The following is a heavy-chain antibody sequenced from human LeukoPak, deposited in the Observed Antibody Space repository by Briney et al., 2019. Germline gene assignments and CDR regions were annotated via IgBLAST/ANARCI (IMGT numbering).Heavy chain of an antibody. CDR3: ARVGSGLTPLDY. D-gene: IGHD6-19*01. CDR1: GFTFSSYS. J-gene: IGHJ4*02. CDR2: ISSSSSYI. Sequence: GGSLRLSCAASGFTFSSYSMNWVRQAPGKGLEWVSSISSSSSYIYYADSVKGRFTISGDNAKNSLYLQMYSLRAEDTAVYYCARVGSGLTPLDYWGQGTLVTVSS. V-gene: IGHV3-21*01.